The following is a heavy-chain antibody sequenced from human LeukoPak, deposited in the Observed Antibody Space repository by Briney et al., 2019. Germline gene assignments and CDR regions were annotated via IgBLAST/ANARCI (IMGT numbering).Heavy chain of an antibody. CDR3: ARVRRAAAGNYYYYYMDV. J-gene: IGHJ6*03. CDR1: GGSFSGYY. Sequence: PSETLSLTCAVYGGSFSGYYWSWIRQPPGKGLEWIGEINHSGSTNYNPSLKSRITISVDTSKNQFSLKLSSVTAADTAVYYCARVRRAAAGNYYYYYMDVWGKGTTVTVSS. D-gene: IGHD6-13*01. V-gene: IGHV4-34*01. CDR2: INHSGST.